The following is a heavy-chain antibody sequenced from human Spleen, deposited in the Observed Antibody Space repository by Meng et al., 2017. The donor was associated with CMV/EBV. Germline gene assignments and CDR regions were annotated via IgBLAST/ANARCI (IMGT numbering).Heavy chain of an antibody. V-gene: IGHV5-51*01. Sequence: GESLKISCKSSGYRFNDYWIGWVRQMPGKGLDWMGIIDPSDSDTRYSPSFEGQVTISADKSITTAYPQWSSLKASDTAIYYCARPRVYGFFFQGLDVWGQGTTVTVSS. CDR3: ARPRVYGFFFQGLDV. CDR2: IDPSDSDT. D-gene: IGHD2-8*01. CDR1: GYRFNDYW. J-gene: IGHJ6*02.